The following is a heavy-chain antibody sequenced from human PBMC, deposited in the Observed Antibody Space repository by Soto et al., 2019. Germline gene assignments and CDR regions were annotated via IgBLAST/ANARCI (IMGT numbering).Heavy chain of an antibody. CDR1: GGTFSSYA. CDR2: IIPIFGTA. Sequence: GASVKVSCKASGGTFSSYAISWVRQAPGQGLEWMGGIIPIFGTANYAQKFQGRVTITADESTSTAYMELSSLRSEDTAVYYCARAVGYCSGGSCYPGAFDIWGQGTMVTVSS. J-gene: IGHJ3*02. D-gene: IGHD2-15*01. V-gene: IGHV1-69*13. CDR3: ARAVGYCSGGSCYPGAFDI.